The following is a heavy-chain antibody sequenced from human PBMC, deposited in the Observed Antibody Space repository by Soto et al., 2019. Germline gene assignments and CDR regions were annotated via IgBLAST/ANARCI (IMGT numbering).Heavy chain of an antibody. CDR1: GFTFSSYS. Sequence: GWSLRLSCAASGFTFSSYSMNWVRQAPGKGLEWVSSISSSSSYIYYADSVKGRFTISRDNAKNSLYLQMNSLRAEDTAVYYCARSGSYDAFDIWGQGTMVTVSS. J-gene: IGHJ3*02. CDR3: ARSGSYDAFDI. D-gene: IGHD1-26*01. CDR2: ISSSSSYI. V-gene: IGHV3-21*01.